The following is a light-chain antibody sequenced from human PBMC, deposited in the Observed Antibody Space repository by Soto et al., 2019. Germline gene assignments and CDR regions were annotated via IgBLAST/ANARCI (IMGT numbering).Light chain of an antibody. J-gene: IGKJ4*01. CDR3: QQCNRSPLS. Sequence: EIVMTQSPATLSVSPRERATLSCRASQSISTNLAWYQQKPGQAPRLLIYGASTRATGIPARFSGSGSGTEFTLTISSLQSEDFAVYYCQQCNRSPLSFGGGTKVEIK. CDR2: GAS. V-gene: IGKV3D-15*01. CDR1: QSISTN.